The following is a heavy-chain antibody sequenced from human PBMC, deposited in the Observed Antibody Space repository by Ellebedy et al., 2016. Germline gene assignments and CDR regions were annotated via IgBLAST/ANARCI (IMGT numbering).Heavy chain of an antibody. J-gene: IGHJ6*02. CDR1: GFTFSSYW. D-gene: IGHD3-10*01. V-gene: IGHV3-7*01. CDR2: IKQDGSEK. Sequence: GGSLRLSXAASGFTFSSYWMSWVRQAPGKGLEWVANIKQDGSEKYYVDSVKGRFTISRDNAKNSLYLQMNSLRAEDTAVYYCARDLGSGSYFSASNYYGMDVWGQGTTVTVSS. CDR3: ARDLGSGSYFSASNYYGMDV.